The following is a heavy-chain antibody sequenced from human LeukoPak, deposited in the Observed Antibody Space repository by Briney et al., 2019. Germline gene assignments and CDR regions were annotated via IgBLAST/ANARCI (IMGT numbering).Heavy chain of an antibody. D-gene: IGHD3-3*01. CDR3: AKGSYYDFWSGPDPSDY. CDR2: IRYDGSNK. Sequence: GGSLRLSCAASGFTFSSYGMHWVRQAPGKGLEWVAFIRYDGSNKYYADSVKGRFTISRDNSKNTLYLQMNSLRAEDTAVYYCAKGSYYDFWSGPDPSDYWGQGTLVTVSS. CDR1: GFTFSSYG. J-gene: IGHJ4*02. V-gene: IGHV3-30*02.